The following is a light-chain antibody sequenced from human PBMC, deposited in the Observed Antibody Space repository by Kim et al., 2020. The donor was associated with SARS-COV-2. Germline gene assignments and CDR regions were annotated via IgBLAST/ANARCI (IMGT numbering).Light chain of an antibody. CDR2: DAS. J-gene: IGKJ2*01. CDR1: QSVSSN. CDR3: QQYHNWPHT. Sequence: SVAPGARAPLSCRARQSVSSNLAWYQQQPGQAPRLLIYDASSRATGIPARFSGSGSGTEFTLTVSSLQSEDFALYFCQQYHNWPHTFGQGTKLEI. V-gene: IGKV3-15*01.